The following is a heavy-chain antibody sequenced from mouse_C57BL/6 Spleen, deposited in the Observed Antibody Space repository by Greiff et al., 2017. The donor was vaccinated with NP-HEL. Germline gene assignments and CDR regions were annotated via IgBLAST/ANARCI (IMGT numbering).Heavy chain of an antibody. Sequence: VQLQQSGAELVKPGASVKLSCTASGFNIKDYYMHWVKQRTEQGLEWIGRIDPEDGETKYAPKFQDKATITTDTAANTAYLQLSSLTSEDTAVYYCALGSSNLIDYWGQGTTLTVSS. D-gene: IGHD1-1*01. CDR2: IDPEDGET. CDR1: GFNIKDYY. J-gene: IGHJ2*01. CDR3: ALGSSNLIDY. V-gene: IGHV14-2*01.